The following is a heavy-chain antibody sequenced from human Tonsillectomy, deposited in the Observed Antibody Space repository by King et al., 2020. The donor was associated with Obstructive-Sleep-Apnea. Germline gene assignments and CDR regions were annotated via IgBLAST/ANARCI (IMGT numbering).Heavy chain of an antibody. V-gene: IGHV3-7*03. CDR1: GFTFSSYW. J-gene: IGHJ4*02. Sequence: VQLVEAGGGLVQPGGSLRLSCAASGFTFSSYWMNWVRQAPGKGLEWEANIKQDGNEKYYVDSEQGRFSISRDTAKNSLYLQMNSLRAEDTAVYYCARSVLYGDYALDYWGQGTLVTVSS. D-gene: IGHD4-17*01. CDR2: IKQDGNEK. CDR3: ARSVLYGDYALDY.